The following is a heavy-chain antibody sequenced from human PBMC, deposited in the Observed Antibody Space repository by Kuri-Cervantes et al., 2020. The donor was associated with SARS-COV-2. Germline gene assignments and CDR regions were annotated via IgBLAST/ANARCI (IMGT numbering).Heavy chain of an antibody. CDR2: IYYSGST. J-gene: IGHJ5*02. D-gene: IGHD1-1*01. Sequence: SETLSLTCTVSGGSISSYYWSWIRQPPGKGLEWIGYIYYSGSTNYNPSLKSRVTISVDTSKNQFSLKLSSVTAADTAVYYCARVGTNWRYGRWWLDPWGQGTLVTVSS. CDR3: ARVGTNWRYGRWWLDP. V-gene: IGHV4-59*01. CDR1: GGSISSYY.